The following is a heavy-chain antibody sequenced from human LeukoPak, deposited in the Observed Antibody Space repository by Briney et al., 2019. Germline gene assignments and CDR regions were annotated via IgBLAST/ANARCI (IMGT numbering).Heavy chain of an antibody. CDR3: AREVTMVRGVDY. CDR2: INPNNGDT. J-gene: IGHJ4*02. D-gene: IGHD3-10*01. V-gene: IGHV1-2*02. Sequence: ASVKVSCKASGYTFTGYHIHWVRQAPGQGLEWMGWINPNNGDTKYAQKFNGRVTMTRDTSISTAYMEMSRLRSDDTAVYYCAREVTMVRGVDYWGQGTLVTVSS. CDR1: GYTFTGYH.